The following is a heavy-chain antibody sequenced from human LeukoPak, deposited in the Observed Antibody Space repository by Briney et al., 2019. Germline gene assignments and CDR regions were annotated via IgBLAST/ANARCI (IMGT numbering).Heavy chain of an antibody. CDR2: ISAYNGNT. CDR3: TRDPPVSLDYYYYYMDV. Sequence: GASVKVSCKASGYTFTGYGISWVRQAPGQGLEWMGWISAYNGNTNYPQKVQGRVTMTIDTSTSTAYMELRSLRSDDTAVYYCTRDPPVSLDYYYYYMDVWGEGTTVTASS. J-gene: IGHJ6*03. CDR1: GYTFTGYG. V-gene: IGHV1-18*01. D-gene: IGHD4-11*01.